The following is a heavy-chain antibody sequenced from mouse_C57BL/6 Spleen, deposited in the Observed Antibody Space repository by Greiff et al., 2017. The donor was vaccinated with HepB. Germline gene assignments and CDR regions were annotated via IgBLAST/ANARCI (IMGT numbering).Heavy chain of an antibody. CDR1: GFTFSDYG. Sequence: EVQGVESGGGLVKPGGSLKLSCAASGFTFSDYGMHWVRQAPEKGLEWVAYISSGSSTIYYADTVKGRFTISRDNAKNTLFLQMTSLRSEDTAMYYCARKKEYYYGSSFYWYFDVWGTGTTVTVSS. CDR2: ISSGSSTI. D-gene: IGHD1-1*01. J-gene: IGHJ1*03. V-gene: IGHV5-17*01. CDR3: ARKKEYYYGSSFYWYFDV.